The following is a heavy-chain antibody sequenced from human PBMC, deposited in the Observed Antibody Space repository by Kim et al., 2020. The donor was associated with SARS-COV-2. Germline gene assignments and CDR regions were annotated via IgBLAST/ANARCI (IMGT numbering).Heavy chain of an antibody. Sequence: SETLSLTCTVSGGSISSYYWSWIRQPPGKGLEWIGYIYYSGSTNYNPSLKSRVTISVDTSKNQFSLKLSSVTAADTAVYYCARAGILTGYYINDAFDIWG. CDR3: ARAGILTGYYINDAFDI. CDR1: GGSISSYY. CDR2: IYYSGST. V-gene: IGHV4-59*13. J-gene: IGHJ3*02. D-gene: IGHD3-9*01.